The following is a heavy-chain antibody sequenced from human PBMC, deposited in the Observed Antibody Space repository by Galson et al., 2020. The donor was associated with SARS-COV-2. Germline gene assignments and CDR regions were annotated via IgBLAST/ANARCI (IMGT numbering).Heavy chain of an antibody. V-gene: IGHV3-30-3*01. J-gene: IGHJ4*02. CDR2: ISYDGVNK. D-gene: IGHD2-8*02. CDR1: GFTFSNYA. Sequence: GESLKISCASSGFTFSNYAMHWVRQGPGKGLEWVALISYDGVNKFYADSVKGRFTISRDNSKNTLSLQMNSPRPEDTAVYYCARDLVRNFDLWGQGTLATVAS. CDR3: ARDLVRNFDL.